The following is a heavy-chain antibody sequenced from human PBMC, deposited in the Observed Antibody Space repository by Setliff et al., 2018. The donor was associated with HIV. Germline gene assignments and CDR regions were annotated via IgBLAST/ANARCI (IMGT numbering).Heavy chain of an antibody. CDR1: GFTFSNYD. V-gene: IGHV3-21*01. CDR3: ARGYDILTGTY. J-gene: IGHJ4*02. D-gene: IGHD3-9*01. Sequence: LSLSCAASGFTFSNYDMNWVRQAPGKGLEWVSSISSSSTYIFYADSVKGRFTISRDNAKNSLYLQMSSLRAEDTAVYYCARGYDILTGTYWGQGTLVTVSS. CDR2: ISSSSTYI.